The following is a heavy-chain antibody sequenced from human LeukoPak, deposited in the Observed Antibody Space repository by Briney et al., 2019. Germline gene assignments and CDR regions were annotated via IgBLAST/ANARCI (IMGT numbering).Heavy chain of an antibody. V-gene: IGHV1-69*13. CDR1: GGTFSNYA. J-gene: IGHJ4*02. D-gene: IGHD1-26*01. CDR3: AALGGSYYQAYYFDY. CDR2: IITNYGTT. Sequence: SVKVSCKASGGTFSNYAISWVRQAPGQGLEWMGGIITNYGTTNYAQKYQGRVTITADESTTTVYMELSSLRSEDTAVYYCAALGGSYYQAYYFDYWGQGTLVTVSS.